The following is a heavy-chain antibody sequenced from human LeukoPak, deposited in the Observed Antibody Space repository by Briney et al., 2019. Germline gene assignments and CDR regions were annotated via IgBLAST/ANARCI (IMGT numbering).Heavy chain of an antibody. V-gene: IGHV3-30*18. CDR1: GFTFSSYG. Sequence: GRSLRLSCAASGFTFSSYGMHWVRQAPGKGLEWVAVISYDGSNKYYADSVKGRFTISRDNSKNTLYLQMNSLRAEDTAVYYCAKDSSSGWDPYFDYWGQGTLVTVSS. J-gene: IGHJ4*02. CDR2: ISYDGSNK. CDR3: AKDSSSGWDPYFDY. D-gene: IGHD6-19*01.